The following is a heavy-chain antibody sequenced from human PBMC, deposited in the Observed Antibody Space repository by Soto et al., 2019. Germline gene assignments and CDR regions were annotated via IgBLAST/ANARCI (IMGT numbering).Heavy chain of an antibody. CDR1: GGSVNSGSYY. V-gene: IGHV4-61*01. J-gene: IGHJ6*02. CDR3: ARTYCTTTSCQAHGMDV. Sequence: QVQLQESGPGLVKTSETLSLTCTVSGGSVNSGSYYWTWIRQPPGKGLEWIGYLYYNTNTNYNPSLKSRVTISVDTSKNQFSLKLSSVTAADTAVYYCARTYCTTTSCQAHGMDVWGQGTTVTVSS. D-gene: IGHD2-2*01. CDR2: LYYNTNT.